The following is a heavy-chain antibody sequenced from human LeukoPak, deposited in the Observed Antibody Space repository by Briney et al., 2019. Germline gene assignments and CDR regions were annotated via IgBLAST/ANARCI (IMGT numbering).Heavy chain of an antibody. J-gene: IGHJ4*02. Sequence: ASVKVSCKASGYTFTGAYMHWGRQAPGQGLEWRGWINPKSGGTNYAQKFQGRITMTRDTSISTAYMELSRLRSADTAVYYCARHCSSASCPFDYWGRGTLVTVSS. D-gene: IGHD2-2*01. CDR3: ARHCSSASCPFDY. CDR2: INPKSGGT. CDR1: GYTFTGAY. V-gene: IGHV1-2*02.